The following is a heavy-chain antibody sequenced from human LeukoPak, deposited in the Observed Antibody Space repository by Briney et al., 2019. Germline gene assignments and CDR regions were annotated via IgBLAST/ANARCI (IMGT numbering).Heavy chain of an antibody. CDR3: ARGGDSGYDHNWFDP. D-gene: IGHD5-12*01. CDR1: GFTFSSYG. V-gene: IGHV3-33*01. Sequence: GGSLRLSCAASGFTFSSYGMHWVRQAPGKGLEWVAVIWYDGSNKYYADSVKGRFTISRDNSKNTLYLQMNSLRAEDTAVYYCARGGDSGYDHNWFDPWGQGTLVTVSS. J-gene: IGHJ5*02. CDR2: IWYDGSNK.